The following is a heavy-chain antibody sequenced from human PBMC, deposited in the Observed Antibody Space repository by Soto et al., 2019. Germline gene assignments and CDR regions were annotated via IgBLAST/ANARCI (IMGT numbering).Heavy chain of an antibody. CDR2: IYWDDSK. J-gene: IGHJ4*02. Sequence: QITLKESGPTLVRPTQTLTLTCAFSGFSLSTSGVGVGWIRQPPGKALEWLAVIYWDDSKHYSPSLRSRLTITKDTSKKQVVLTLTNMDTMDTGTYYCAHKGPEDWPLDYWGQGTLVTVSS. D-gene: IGHD3-9*01. CDR1: GFSLSTSGVG. CDR3: AHKGPEDWPLDY. V-gene: IGHV2-5*02.